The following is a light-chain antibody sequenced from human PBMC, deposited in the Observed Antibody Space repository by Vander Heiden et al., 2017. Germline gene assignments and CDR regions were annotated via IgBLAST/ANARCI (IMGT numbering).Light chain of an antibody. CDR1: SSDVGGYNY. Sequence: QSALTHPRSVSGSPGQPVTISCTGTSSDVGGYNYVSLYQQHPGKAPKLIIYDVSKQPSGVPNRFSGSKSGNTASLTISGLQAEDEADYYCCSYAGSYTWVFGGGTKLTVL. V-gene: IGLV2-11*01. J-gene: IGLJ3*02. CDR3: CSYAGSYTWV. CDR2: DVS.